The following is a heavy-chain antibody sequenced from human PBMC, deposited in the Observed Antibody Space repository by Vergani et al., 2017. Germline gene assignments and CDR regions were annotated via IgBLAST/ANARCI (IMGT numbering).Heavy chain of an antibody. CDR1: GFTFDDYA. D-gene: IGHD1-26*01. Sequence: EVQLVESGGVVVQPGGSLRLSCAASGFTFDDYAMHWVRQAPGKGLEWVSLISWDGGSTYYADSVKGRFPISRDNSKNSLYLQMNSLRAEDTALYYCAKARGEVGGDYYGMDVWGQGTTVTVSS. CDR3: AKARGEVGGDYYGMDV. J-gene: IGHJ6*01. V-gene: IGHV3-43D*04. CDR2: ISWDGGST.